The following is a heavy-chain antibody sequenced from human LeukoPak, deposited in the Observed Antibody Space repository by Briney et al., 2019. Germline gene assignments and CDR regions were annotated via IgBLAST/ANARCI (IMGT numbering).Heavy chain of an antibody. CDR3: VTTPGFMGAFDI. CDR2: INAGNGDT. D-gene: IGHD3-16*01. CDR1: GYTFTSYA. V-gene: IGHV1-3*01. Sequence: ASVKVSCKASGYTFTSYAMHWVRQAPGQRLEWMGWINAGNGDTKYSQKFQGRVTITRDTSASTAYMELSSLRSEDTAVYYCVTTPGFMGAFDIWGQGTMVTVSS. J-gene: IGHJ3*02.